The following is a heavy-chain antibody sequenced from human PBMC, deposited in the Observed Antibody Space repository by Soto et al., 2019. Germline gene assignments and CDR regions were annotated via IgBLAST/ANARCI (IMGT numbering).Heavy chain of an antibody. Sequence: KPSETLSLTCTVSGGSISSYYWSWIRQPPGKGLEWIGYIYYSGSTNYNPSLKSRVTISVDTSKNQFSLKLSSVTAADTAVYYCARSYYDYVWGSYRLGFDPWGQGTLVTVSS. CDR1: GGSISSYY. D-gene: IGHD3-16*02. CDR2: IYYSGST. J-gene: IGHJ5*02. CDR3: ARSYYDYVWGSYRLGFDP. V-gene: IGHV4-59*01.